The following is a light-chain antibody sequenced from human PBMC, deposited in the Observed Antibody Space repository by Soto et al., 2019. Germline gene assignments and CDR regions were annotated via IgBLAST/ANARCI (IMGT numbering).Light chain of an antibody. CDR2: KAS. J-gene: IGKJ1*01. V-gene: IGKV1-5*03. CDR3: QQRSNWPPT. CDR1: QSISIW. Sequence: DIQMTQSPSTLSASVGDRVTITCRASQSISIWLAWYQQKPGKAPKILIYKASSLESGVPSRFSGSGSGTEFTLTISSLEPEDFAVYYCQQRSNWPPTFGQGTKVDIK.